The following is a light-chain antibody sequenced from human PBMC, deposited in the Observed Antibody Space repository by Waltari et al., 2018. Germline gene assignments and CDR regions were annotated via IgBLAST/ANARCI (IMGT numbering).Light chain of an antibody. V-gene: IGKV4-1*01. J-gene: IGKJ3*01. CDR2: WAS. CDR3: QQYYSTPFT. Sequence: DVVVPQSPDSLAVSLGERATINCQSSQSLLYNSTSDNSLSWYQQKPGQPPKLLIYWASTRASGVPDRFSGSGSGTDFTLTISSLQAEDVAVYYCQQYYSTPFTFGPGTKVDIK. CDR1: QSLLYNSTSDNS.